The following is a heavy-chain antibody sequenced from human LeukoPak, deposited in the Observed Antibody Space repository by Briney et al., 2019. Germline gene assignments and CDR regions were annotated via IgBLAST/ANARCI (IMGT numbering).Heavy chain of an antibody. CDR1: GFTFSSYG. CDR2: IWYDGSNK. Sequence: GGSLRLSCAASGFTFSSYGMHWVRQAPGKGLEWVAVIWYDGSNKYYADSVKGRFTISRDISKNTVYLQMNSLKAEDTAVYYCAKDGVVRGLGPYYFDSWGQGSLVTVSS. D-gene: IGHD3-10*01. CDR3: AKDGVVRGLGPYYFDS. J-gene: IGHJ4*02. V-gene: IGHV3-33*06.